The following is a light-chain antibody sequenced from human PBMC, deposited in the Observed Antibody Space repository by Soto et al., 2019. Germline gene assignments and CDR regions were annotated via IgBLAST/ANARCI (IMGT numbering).Light chain of an antibody. Sequence: IRMTQSPSSLSASTGDRVTITCRASQGISSYLAWYQQKPGKVPKLLIYAASTLQSGVPSRFSGSGSGTDFTLTISSLQSEDVATYYCQKYNSAPRTFGQGTKVEIK. CDR2: AAS. V-gene: IGKV1-27*01. J-gene: IGKJ1*01. CDR3: QKYNSAPRT. CDR1: QGISSY.